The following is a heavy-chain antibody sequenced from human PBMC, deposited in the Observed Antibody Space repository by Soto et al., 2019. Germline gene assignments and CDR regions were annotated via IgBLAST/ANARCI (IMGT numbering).Heavy chain of an antibody. CDR3: AKEVVVAATPGDYFDY. CDR2: ISGSGGST. Sequence: GGSLRLSCAASGFTFSSYAMSWVRQAPGKGLEWVSAISGSGGSTYYADSVKGRFTISRDNSKNTLYLQMNSLRAEDTAVYYCAKEVVVAATPGDYFDYWGQGTLVTVSS. J-gene: IGHJ4*02. V-gene: IGHV3-23*01. D-gene: IGHD2-15*01. CDR1: GFTFSSYA.